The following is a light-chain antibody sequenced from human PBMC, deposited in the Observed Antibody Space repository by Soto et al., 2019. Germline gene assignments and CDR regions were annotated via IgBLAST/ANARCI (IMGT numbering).Light chain of an antibody. CDR1: QNIRIY. Sequence: DIQMTQFPSSLSASVGDSVTITCRASQNIRIYLNWYQHKPGKAPSVLVYGASTLQSGAPSRFSGSASGPVYTLTINSLQPEDFATYYCQQTYNSPLTFGQGTKVDIK. CDR2: GAS. V-gene: IGKV1-39*01. J-gene: IGKJ1*01. CDR3: QQTYNSPLT.